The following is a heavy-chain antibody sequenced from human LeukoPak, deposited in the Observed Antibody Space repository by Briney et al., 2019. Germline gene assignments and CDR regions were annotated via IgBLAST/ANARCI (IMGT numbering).Heavy chain of an antibody. J-gene: IGHJ4*02. CDR3: ARQHFLYGDYQFFDY. Sequence: ASVKVSCKASGGTFSSYAISWVRQAPGQGLEWMGRIIPILDIANYAQKFQGRVTITADKSTSTVYMELSSLRSEDTAVYYCARQHFLYGDYQFFDYWGQGTLVTVSS. CDR1: GGTFSSYA. CDR2: IIPILDIA. D-gene: IGHD4-17*01. V-gene: IGHV1-69*04.